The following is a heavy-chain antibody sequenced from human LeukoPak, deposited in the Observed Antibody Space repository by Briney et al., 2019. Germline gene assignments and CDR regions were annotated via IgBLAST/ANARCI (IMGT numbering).Heavy chain of an antibody. CDR1: LYTFTGYY. Sequence: ASVKVSCKASLYTFTGYYMHWVGQAPGQGREWMGRINNNNHDTNYAQKYQGRVAMTTDTSINTEYMELSRLRSDDSDVSYCARGRPALQEYDYGDYEALGYWGQGTLVTVSS. J-gene: IGHJ4*02. CDR2: INNNNHDT. D-gene: IGHD4-17*01. CDR3: ARGRPALQEYDYGDYEALGY. V-gene: IGHV1-2*05.